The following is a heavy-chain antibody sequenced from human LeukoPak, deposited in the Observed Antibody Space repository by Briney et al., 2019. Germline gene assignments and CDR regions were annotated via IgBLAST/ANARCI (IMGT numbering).Heavy chain of an antibody. Sequence: PGGSLRLSCAASGFTFSNSAMNWVRQVPGKGLEWVSSIDYDSSHIYYAASVRGRFTISRDNARNTVYLQMNSLRVEDTAVYYCARDPVREVRVGHYVYWGQGTLVAVSS. CDR1: GFTFSNSA. CDR2: IDYDSSHI. V-gene: IGHV3-21*01. J-gene: IGHJ4*02. D-gene: IGHD1-26*01. CDR3: ARDPVREVRVGHYVY.